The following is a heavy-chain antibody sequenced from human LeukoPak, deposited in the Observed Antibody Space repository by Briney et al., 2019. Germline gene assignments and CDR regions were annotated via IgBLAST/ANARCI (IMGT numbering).Heavy chain of an antibody. V-gene: IGHV3-7*01. CDR2: IKQDGSEK. CDR1: GFTFSSYW. J-gene: IGHJ6*02. CDR3: ARDNRDLWFGDLLYGMDV. D-gene: IGHD3-10*01. Sequence: GGSLRLSCAASGFTFSSYWMSWVRQAPGKGLEWVANIKQDGSEKYYVDSVKGRLTISRDNAKNSLYLQMNSLRAEDTAVYYCARDNRDLWFGDLLYGMDVWGQGTTVTVSS.